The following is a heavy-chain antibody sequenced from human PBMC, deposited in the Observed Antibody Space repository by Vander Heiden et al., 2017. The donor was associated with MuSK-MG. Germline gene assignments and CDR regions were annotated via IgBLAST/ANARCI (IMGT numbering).Heavy chain of an antibody. CDR1: GFTFGFHA. J-gene: IGHJ4*02. CDR2: VSGSGGNT. Sequence: EVQVLASGGGLAQPGGSLRLSCAVSGFTFGFHALAWVRQAPGKGLEWVSSVSGSGGNTYYAESVKGRFTVSRDISKNTLYLQMDSLRADDTAVYYCAFEATSISAFDYWGRGTQVTVSS. V-gene: IGHV3-23*01. CDR3: AFEATSISAFDY. D-gene: IGHD3-9*01.